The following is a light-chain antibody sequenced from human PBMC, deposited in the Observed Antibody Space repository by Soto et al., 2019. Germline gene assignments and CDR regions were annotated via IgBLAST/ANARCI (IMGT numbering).Light chain of an antibody. CDR3: QSYDSTLSARYV. Sequence: QSVLTQPASVSGSPGQSITISCTGSSSDVGGFNYVSWYQQHPGNAPKLLIFGNINRPSGVPDRFSGSKSGTSASLAITGLQAEDEGDYYCQSYDSTLSARYVFGTGTKVTVL. J-gene: IGLJ1*01. CDR1: SSDVGGFNY. V-gene: IGLV2-14*03. CDR2: GNI.